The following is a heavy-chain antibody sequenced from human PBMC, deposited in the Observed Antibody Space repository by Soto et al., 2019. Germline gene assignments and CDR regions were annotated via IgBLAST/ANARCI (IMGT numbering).Heavy chain of an antibody. Sequence: GGSLRLSCAASGFTFSSYSMNWVRQAPGKGLEWVSSISSSSSYIYYADSVKGRFTISRDNAKNSLYLQMNSLRAEDTAVYYCARGTTRPLLWFGELPNPHFDYWGQGTLVTVSS. V-gene: IGHV3-21*01. J-gene: IGHJ4*02. CDR1: GFTFSSYS. D-gene: IGHD3-10*01. CDR3: ARGTTRPLLWFGELPNPHFDY. CDR2: ISSSSSYI.